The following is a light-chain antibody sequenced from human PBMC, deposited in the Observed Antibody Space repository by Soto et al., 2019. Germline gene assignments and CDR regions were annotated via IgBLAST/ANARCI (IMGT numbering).Light chain of an antibody. CDR2: GAS. J-gene: IGKJ3*01. V-gene: IGKV3-15*01. CDR1: QSVSSN. Sequence: EIVMTQSPATLSVSPGERATLSCRASQSVSSNLAWYQQKPGQAPRLLIYGASTRATGIPARFSGSGSGTELTLTISSLQSEDFAVYYCQQYNNWPFTFGPGIKVDIK. CDR3: QQYNNWPFT.